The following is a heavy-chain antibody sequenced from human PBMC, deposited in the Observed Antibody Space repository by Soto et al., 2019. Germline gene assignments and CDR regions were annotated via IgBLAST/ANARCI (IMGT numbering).Heavy chain of an antibody. CDR2: ITSGSTI. CDR1: GFTFSDYY. D-gene: IGHD6-19*01. J-gene: IGHJ6*02. Sequence: QVQLVESGGGLVKPGGSLRLSCAASGFTFSDYYMSWIRQAPGKGLEWVSYITSGSTIYYADSVKGRFTISRDNAKNSLYLQMNSLRAEDTAVYYWARAPYSSGWYDYYYGMDVGGQGPTVTVSS. V-gene: IGHV3-11*01. CDR3: ARAPYSSGWYDYYYGMDV.